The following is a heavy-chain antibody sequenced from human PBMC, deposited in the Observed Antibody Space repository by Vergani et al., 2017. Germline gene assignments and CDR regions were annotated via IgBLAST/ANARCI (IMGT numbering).Heavy chain of an antibody. CDR1: GDAISRDTYS. CDR2: VYYSGNT. V-gene: IGHV4-30-2*01. D-gene: IGHD3-9*01. CDR3: ASGQTGYRSDWSTYFFYRDV. J-gene: IGHJ6*03. Sequence: QLQLQESDSRLVNPSQTLSLTCTLSGDAISRDTYSWNWVRQPPGKPLEWIGSVYYSGNTYYNPSLGGRVTMSIDKSKNHFSLTLTAVTAADSAFYFCASGQTGYRSDWSTYFFYRDVWSKGTTVTVSS.